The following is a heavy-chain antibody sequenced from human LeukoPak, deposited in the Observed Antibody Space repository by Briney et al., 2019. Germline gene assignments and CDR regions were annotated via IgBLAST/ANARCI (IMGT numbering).Heavy chain of an antibody. V-gene: IGHV4-34*01. CDR1: GGSFSGYY. CDR2: INHSGST. Sequence: SETLSLTCAVYGGSFSGYYWSWIRQPPGKGLEWIGEINHSGSTNYNPSLKSRVTISVGTSKNQFSLKLSSVTAADTAVYYCARAPGPYYYDSSGYSPYNWFDPWGQGTLVTVSS. J-gene: IGHJ5*02. CDR3: ARAPGPYYYDSSGYSPYNWFDP. D-gene: IGHD3-22*01.